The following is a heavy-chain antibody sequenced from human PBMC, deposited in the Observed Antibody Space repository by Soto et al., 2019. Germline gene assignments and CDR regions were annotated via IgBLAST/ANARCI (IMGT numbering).Heavy chain of an antibody. V-gene: IGHV3-23*01. Sequence: EVQLLESGGGLVQPGGSLRLSCAASGFTFSTYAMSWVRQAPGKGLEWVSAISLGGSYTYYADSVKGRFTISRDNSKNRLYLQMNNLKAEDTAVYYCAKGQSDSGSYYTPLAHGMDVWGRGTTVTVSS. CDR3: AKGQSDSGSYYTPLAHGMDV. CDR1: GFTFSTYA. J-gene: IGHJ6*02. D-gene: IGHD1-26*01. CDR2: ISLGGSYT.